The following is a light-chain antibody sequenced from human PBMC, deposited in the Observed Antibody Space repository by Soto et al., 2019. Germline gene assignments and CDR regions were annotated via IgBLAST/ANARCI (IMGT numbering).Light chain of an antibody. CDR1: SSDVGAFNY. V-gene: IGLV2-14*03. Sequence: QSVLTQPASVSGSPGQSITISCTGTSSDVGAFNYVSWYQHHPGKAPKLLIYDVSARPSGVSNRLSGSKSGNTASLTISGLQAEDEADYYCTSSTSTNTLIFGGGTKVTVL. CDR2: DVS. CDR3: TSSTSTNTLI. J-gene: IGLJ2*01.